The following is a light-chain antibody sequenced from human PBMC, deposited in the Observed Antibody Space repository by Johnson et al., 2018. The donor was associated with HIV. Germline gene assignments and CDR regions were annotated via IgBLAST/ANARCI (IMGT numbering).Light chain of an antibody. J-gene: IGLJ1*01. CDR3: GTWDSSLNAGV. CDR1: SSNIGNNY. V-gene: IGLV1-51*02. CDR2: ENN. Sequence: QSVLTQPPSVSAAPGQKVTISCSGSSSNIGNNYVSWYQQLPGAAPKLLIYENNNRPSVIPDRFSGSKSGTSATLGITGLQTGDEADYYCGTWDSSLNAGVFGTGTKVTVL.